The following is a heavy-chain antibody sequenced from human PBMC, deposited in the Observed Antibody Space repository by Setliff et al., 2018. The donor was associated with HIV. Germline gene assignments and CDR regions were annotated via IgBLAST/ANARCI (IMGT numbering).Heavy chain of an antibody. CDR2: ISHTGST. CDR3: ARDKRYRFPFDS. CDR1: GGSFSAYY. D-gene: IGHD2-2*02. Sequence: SETLSLTCAVYGGSFSAYYWSWTRQSPEMGLEWIAEISHTGSTKYNPSLGSRVTISLATSKNQFSLSLRSLSAADTAVYYCARDKRYRFPFDSWGQGTLVTVSS. V-gene: IGHV4-34*01. J-gene: IGHJ4*02.